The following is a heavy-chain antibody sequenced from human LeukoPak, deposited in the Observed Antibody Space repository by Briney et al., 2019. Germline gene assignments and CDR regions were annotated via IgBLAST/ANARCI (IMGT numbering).Heavy chain of an antibody. CDR1: GYSFTSYW. CDR2: IYPGDSDT. V-gene: IGHV5-51*01. J-gene: IGHJ4*02. Sequence: GESLKISCRGSGYSFTSYWIGWVRQMPGKGLEWMGIIYPGDSDTRYSPSFQGQVTISADKFISTAYLQWSSLKASDTAMYYCARQQGAVAGILDYWGQGTLVTVSS. D-gene: IGHD6-19*01. CDR3: ARQQGAVAGILDY.